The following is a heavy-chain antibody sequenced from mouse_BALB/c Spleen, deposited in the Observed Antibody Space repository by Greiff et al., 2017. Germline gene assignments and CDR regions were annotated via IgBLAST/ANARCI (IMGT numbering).Heavy chain of an antibody. J-gene: IGHJ2*01. CDR3: ARGNYDYFDY. Sequence: EVKLVESGGGLVQPGGSRKLSCAASGFTFSSFGMHWVRQAPEQGLEWVAYISSGSSTIYYADTVKGRFTISRDNPKNTLFLQMTSLRSEDTAMYYCARGNYDYFDYWGQGTTLTVSS. CDR1: GFTFSSFG. D-gene: IGHD2-4*01. V-gene: IGHV5-17*02. CDR2: ISSGSSTI.